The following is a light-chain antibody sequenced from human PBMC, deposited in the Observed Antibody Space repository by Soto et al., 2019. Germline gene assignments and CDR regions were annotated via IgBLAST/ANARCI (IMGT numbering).Light chain of an antibody. V-gene: IGLV2-14*01. CDR3: SSYTSSSTPYVV. CDR2: EVS. J-gene: IGLJ2*01. Sequence: QSVLTQPASVSGSPGQSITISCTGTSSDVGGYNYVSWYQQHPGKAPKLMIYEVSNRPSGVSNRFSGSKSGNTASLTISGPQAEDEADYYCSSYTSSSTPYVVFGGGTKLTVL. CDR1: SSDVGGYNY.